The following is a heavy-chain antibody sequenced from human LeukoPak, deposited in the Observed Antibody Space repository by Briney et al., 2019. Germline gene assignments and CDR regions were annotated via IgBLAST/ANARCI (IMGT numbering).Heavy chain of an antibody. J-gene: IGHJ6*03. Sequence: GASVKVSCKASGYTFTSYYMHWVRQAPGQGLEWMGIINPSGGSTSYAQKFQGRVTMTRDTSTSTVYMELSSLRSDDTAVYYCASGVVAAPYYYYYMDVWGKGTTVTVSS. CDR2: INPSGGST. CDR1: GYTFTSYY. CDR3: ASGVVAAPYYYYYMDV. V-gene: IGHV1-46*01. D-gene: IGHD2-15*01.